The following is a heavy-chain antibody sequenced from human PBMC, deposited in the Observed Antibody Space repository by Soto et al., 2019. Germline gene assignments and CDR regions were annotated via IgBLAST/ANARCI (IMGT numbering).Heavy chain of an antibody. CDR1: GYTFTGYY. D-gene: IGHD6-19*01. Sequence: GASVKVSCKASGYTFTGYYMHWVRQAPGQGLEWMGWINPNSGGTNYAQKFQGRVTMTEDTSTDTAYMELSSLRSEDTAVYYCATWGQWLVREAPTYNWFDPWGQGTLVTVSS. CDR2: INPNSGGT. CDR3: ATWGQWLVREAPTYNWFDP. J-gene: IGHJ5*02. V-gene: IGHV1-2*02.